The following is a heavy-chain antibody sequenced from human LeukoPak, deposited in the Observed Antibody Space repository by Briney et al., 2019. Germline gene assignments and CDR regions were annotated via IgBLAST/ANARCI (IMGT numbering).Heavy chain of an antibody. CDR2: INSDGSST. Sequence: GGSLRLSCAASGFTFSSYWMHWVRQAPGKGLVWVSRINSDGSSTSYADSVKGRFTISRDNAKNTLYLQMNSLRAEDTAVYYCPKKRSTSGSWFDMDVWGKGTTVTVSS. CDR3: PKKRSTSGSWFDMDV. D-gene: IGHD2-15*01. CDR1: GFTFSSYW. V-gene: IGHV3-74*01. J-gene: IGHJ6*03.